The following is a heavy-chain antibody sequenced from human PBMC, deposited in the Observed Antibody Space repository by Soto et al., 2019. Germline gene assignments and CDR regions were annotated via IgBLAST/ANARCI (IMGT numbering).Heavy chain of an antibody. CDR2: INAGNGNT. D-gene: IGHD3-10*01. V-gene: IGHV1-3*01. J-gene: IGHJ4*02. CDR1: GYTFTSYA. CDR3: ARDLGRAVGEPHPLPAY. Sequence: ASVKVSCKASGYTFTSYAMHWVRQAPGQRLEWMGWINAGNGNTKYSQKFQGRVTITRDTSASTAYMELSSLRSEDTAVYYCARDLGRAVGEPHPLPAYWRQGTLVTVSS.